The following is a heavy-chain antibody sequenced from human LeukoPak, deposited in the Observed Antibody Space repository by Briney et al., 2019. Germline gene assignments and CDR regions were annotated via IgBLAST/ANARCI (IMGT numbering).Heavy chain of an antibody. CDR1: GFTFSSYS. J-gene: IGHJ5*02. V-gene: IGHV3-21*01. Sequence: EPGGSLRLSCAASGFTFSSYSMNWVRQAPGKGLEWVSSISSSSSYIYYADSVKGRFTISRDNAKNSLYLQMNSLRAEDTAVYYCARGIAAAGNVRYGFDPWGQGTLVTVSS. CDR3: ARGIAAAGNVRYGFDP. CDR2: ISSSSSYI. D-gene: IGHD6-13*01.